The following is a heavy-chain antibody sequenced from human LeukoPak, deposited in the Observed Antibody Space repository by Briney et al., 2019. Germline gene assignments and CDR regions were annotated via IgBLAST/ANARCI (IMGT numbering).Heavy chain of an antibody. V-gene: IGHV6-1*01. CDR1: GDSVSSNSAA. D-gene: IGHD1-26*01. CDR3: ARVAYSGSYWDVDFFDY. J-gene: IGHJ4*02. CDR2: TYYRSKWYN. Sequence: SQTLPLTCAISGDSVSSNSAAWNWIRQSPSRGLEWLGRTYYRSKWYNDYAVSVKSRITINPDTSKNQFSLQLNSVTPEDTAVYYCARVAYSGSYWDVDFFDYWGQGTLVTVSS.